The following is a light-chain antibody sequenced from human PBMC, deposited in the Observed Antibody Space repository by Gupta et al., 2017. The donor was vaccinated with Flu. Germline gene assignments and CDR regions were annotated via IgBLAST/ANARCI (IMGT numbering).Light chain of an antibody. CDR3: AARDDSLDCPV. CDR2: SNN. J-gene: IGLJ2*01. V-gene: IGLV1-44*01. CDR1: SSNIGSNT. Sequence: RVTISCSGSSSNIGSNTVNWYQQFPGTAPHLVIYSNNQRPSGVPDRFSGSKAGTSASLAISGLQSEDDADYFCAARDDSLDCPVFGGGTKLTVL.